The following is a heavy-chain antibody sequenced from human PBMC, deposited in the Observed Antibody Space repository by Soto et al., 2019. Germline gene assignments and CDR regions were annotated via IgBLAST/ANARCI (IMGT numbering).Heavy chain of an antibody. CDR1: GYTFTNFS. Sequence: QVQLVQSGPEVKKPGASVKVSCKTSGYTFTNFSINWVRQAPGQGLEWMGWVTTDKGKTTYAQKFQGRVTMTTDTSARPAYVELRSRRPDGMALYDGAARSRAFCYWGQGNL. CDR2: VTTDKGKT. V-gene: IGHV1-18*03. D-gene: IGHD3-3*02. CDR3: AARSRAFCY. J-gene: IGHJ4*01.